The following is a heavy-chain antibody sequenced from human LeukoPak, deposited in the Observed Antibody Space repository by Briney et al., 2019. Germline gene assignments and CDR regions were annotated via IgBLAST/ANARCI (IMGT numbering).Heavy chain of an antibody. Sequence: SQTLSLTCAISGDSVSSNSAAWNWVRQSPSRGLEWLGRTYYRSKWYNDYAVSLKSRITINPDTSRNQFSLQLNSVTPEDTAVYFCARGITIFGVVHIPGYYYYYMDVWGKGTTVTVSS. CDR3: ARGITIFGVVHIPGYYYYYMDV. CDR2: TYYRSKWYN. CDR1: GDSVSSNSAA. D-gene: IGHD3-3*01. V-gene: IGHV6-1*01. J-gene: IGHJ6*03.